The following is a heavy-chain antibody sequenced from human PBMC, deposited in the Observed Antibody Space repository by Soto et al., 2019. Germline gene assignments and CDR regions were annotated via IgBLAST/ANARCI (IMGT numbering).Heavy chain of an antibody. CDR1: GFSLTTGGVG. J-gene: IGHJ4*02. V-gene: IGHV2-5*02. Sequence: QITLKESGPTLVKPTQTLTLTCSFSGFSLTTGGVGVGWIRQPPGKGLEWLALIYWADDKRYSPSLKTRLTITKYTSKNQVVLTMTNMDPVDTATYSCAHATWFGDPFDYWGQGTLVTVSS. CDR3: AHATWFGDPFDY. CDR2: IYWADDK. D-gene: IGHD3-10*01.